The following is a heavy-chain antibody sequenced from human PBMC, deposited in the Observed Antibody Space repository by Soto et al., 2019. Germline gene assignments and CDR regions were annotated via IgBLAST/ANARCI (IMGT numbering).Heavy chain of an antibody. CDR2: IYYSGTT. CDR3: ARREIQGPIDY. J-gene: IGHJ4*02. V-gene: IGHV4-28*01. CDR1: GYSISSSNW. Sequence: QVQLQESGPGLVKPSDTLSLTCAVSGYSISSSNWWGWIRQPPGKGLEWIGYIYYSGTTYYNPSLTSRVTMSVDTSKSQFSLMLTSVTAVDTAVYYCARREIQGPIDYWGQGTLVTVTS. D-gene: IGHD1-26*01.